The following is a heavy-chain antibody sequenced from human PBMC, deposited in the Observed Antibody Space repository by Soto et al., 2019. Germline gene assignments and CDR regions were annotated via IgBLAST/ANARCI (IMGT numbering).Heavy chain of an antibody. Sequence: RGGSLKIPCNGSGYSFTSYWIGGVRQLPGKGLEWMGIIYPGDSDTRYSPSFQGQVTISADKSISTAYLQWSSLKASDTAMYYCARPVSGTENDAFDIWGQGTMVTVSS. CDR1: GYSFTSYW. V-gene: IGHV5-51*01. D-gene: IGHD6-13*01. CDR2: IYPGDSDT. J-gene: IGHJ3*02. CDR3: ARPVSGTENDAFDI.